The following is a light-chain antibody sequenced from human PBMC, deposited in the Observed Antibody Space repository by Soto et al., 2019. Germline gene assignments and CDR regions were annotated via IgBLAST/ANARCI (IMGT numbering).Light chain of an antibody. Sequence: DIQMTQSPSSLSVSVGDRVTITCRASQSIATYLNWYQQKPGKAPKVLIYGASSLPSGVPSRFSGSGSGTDFTLTISSLQPEDFATYYRQQSYSIPLTFGGGTKVEIK. V-gene: IGKV1-39*01. CDR1: QSIATY. J-gene: IGKJ4*01. CDR2: GAS. CDR3: QQSYSIPLT.